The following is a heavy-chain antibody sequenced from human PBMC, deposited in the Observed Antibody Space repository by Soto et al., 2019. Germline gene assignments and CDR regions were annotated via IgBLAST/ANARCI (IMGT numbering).Heavy chain of an antibody. J-gene: IGHJ6*02. V-gene: IGHV1-69*13. CDR2: IIPIFGTA. Sequence: SVKVSCKASGGTFSSYAISWVRQAPGQGLEWMGGIIPIFGTANYAQKFQGRVTITADESTSTAYMELSSLRSEDTAVYYCATVREVVTAIVRGYYGMDVWGQGTTVTVSS. D-gene: IGHD2-21*02. CDR3: ATVREVVTAIVRGYYGMDV. CDR1: GGTFSSYA.